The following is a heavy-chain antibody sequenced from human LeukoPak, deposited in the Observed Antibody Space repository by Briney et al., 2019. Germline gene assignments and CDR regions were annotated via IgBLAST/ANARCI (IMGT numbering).Heavy chain of an antibody. CDR3: ARDVGYSAYD. CDR2: INNDGSAT. CDR1: GFTFRSSW. V-gene: IGHV3-74*01. Sequence: PGGSLRLSCAASGFTFRSSWMHWVRQGPGKGLVWVSRINNDGSATTYADSVKGRFTISRDTATNTVFLQMNSLRAEDTAVYYCARDVGYSAYDWGQGTLVTVSS. J-gene: IGHJ4*02. D-gene: IGHD5-12*01.